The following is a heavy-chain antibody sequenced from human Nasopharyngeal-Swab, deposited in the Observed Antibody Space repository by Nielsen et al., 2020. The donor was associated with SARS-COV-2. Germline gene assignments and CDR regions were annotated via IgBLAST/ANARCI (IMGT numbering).Heavy chain of an antibody. J-gene: IGHJ4*02. CDR2: INPNTGGT. CDR1: GYTFTDYY. V-gene: IGHV1-2*06. CDR3: ATDYGGPPPREFDY. D-gene: IGHD4-23*01. Sequence: ASVKVSCKASGYTFTDYYIQWVRNAPGQGLEWMGRINPNTGGTNYAQKFQGRVTMTRDKPITTAYMELNSLRSDDTAVYYCATDYGGPPPREFDYWGQGTLVTVSS.